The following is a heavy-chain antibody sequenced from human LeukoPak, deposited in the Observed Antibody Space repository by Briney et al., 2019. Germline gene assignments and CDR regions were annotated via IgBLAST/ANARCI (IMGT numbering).Heavy chain of an antibody. D-gene: IGHD3-22*01. V-gene: IGHV4-30-2*01. CDR1: GGSISSGGYS. J-gene: IGHJ4*02. Sequence: SETLSLTCAVSGGSISSGGYSWSWIRQPPGKGLEWIGYIYHSGSTYYNPSLKSRVTISVDTSKNQFSLKLSSVTAADTAVYYCASSSYDSRSFDYWGQGTLVTVSS. CDR2: IYHSGST. CDR3: ASSSYDSRSFDY.